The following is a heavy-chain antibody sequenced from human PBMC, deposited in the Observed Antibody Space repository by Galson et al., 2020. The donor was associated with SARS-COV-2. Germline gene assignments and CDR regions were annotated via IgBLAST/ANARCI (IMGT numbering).Heavy chain of an antibody. V-gene: IGHV3-11*06. CDR1: GFTFSDYY. CDR2: ISSSSSYT. J-gene: IGHJ6*02. D-gene: IGHD2-8*02. Sequence: GGSLRLSCAASGFTFSDYYMSWIRQAPGKGLEWVSYISSSSSYTNYADSVKGRFTISRDNSKNTLYLQMNSLRAEDTAVYYCAKDLSMAVLVNYGMDVWGQGTTVTVSS. CDR3: AKDLSMAVLVNYGMDV.